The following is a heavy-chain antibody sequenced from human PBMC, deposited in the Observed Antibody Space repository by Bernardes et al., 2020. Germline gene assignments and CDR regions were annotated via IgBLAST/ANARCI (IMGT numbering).Heavy chain of an antibody. Sequence: SETLSLTCTVSGGSISSSSYYWGWIRQPPGKGLEWIGSIYYSGSTYYNPSLKSRVTISVDTSKNQFSLKLSSVTAADTAVYYCARHGRVRVVVVPAASEGPWFDPWGQGTLVTVSS. V-gene: IGHV4-39*01. CDR3: ARHGRVRVVVVPAASEGPWFDP. J-gene: IGHJ5*02. CDR1: GGSISSSSYY. D-gene: IGHD2-2*01. CDR2: IYYSGST.